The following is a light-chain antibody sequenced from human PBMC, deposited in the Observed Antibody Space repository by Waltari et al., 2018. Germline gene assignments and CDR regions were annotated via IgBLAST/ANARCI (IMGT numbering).Light chain of an antibody. CDR3: ASYTSSKTWV. V-gene: IGLV2-14*01. CDR2: DVT. Sequence: QSALTQPASVSGSPGQSITISCTGTSSDVGGSDYVSWYQQHPGKAPKLMIFDVTKRPSGVSDRFSGSKSGNTASLTMSGLHTEDEADYYCASYTSSKTWVFGGGTKLTVL. CDR1: SSDVGGSDY. J-gene: IGLJ3*02.